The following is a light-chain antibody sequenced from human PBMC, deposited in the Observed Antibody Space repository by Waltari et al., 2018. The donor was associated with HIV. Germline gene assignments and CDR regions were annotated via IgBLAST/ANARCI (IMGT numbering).Light chain of an antibody. CDR3: CSYAGRYTWV. CDR2: DVT. Sequence: SALTQPRSVSGSPGQSVTISCPATTSDVACYNYVPRYQRQPGKAPKLMIYDVTDRPSGVPDRFSGSKSGNTASLTISGLQADDEADYYCCSYAGRYTWVFGGGTELTVL. CDR1: TSDVACYNY. J-gene: IGLJ3*02. V-gene: IGLV2-11*01.